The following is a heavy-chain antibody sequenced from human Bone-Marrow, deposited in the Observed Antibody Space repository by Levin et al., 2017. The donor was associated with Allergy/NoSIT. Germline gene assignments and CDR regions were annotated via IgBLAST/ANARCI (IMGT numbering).Heavy chain of an antibody. CDR2: IYSGGST. CDR1: EFTVSNNY. Sequence: GGSLRLSCAASEFTVSNNYMTWVRQAPGKGLEWVSLIYSGGSTHYADSVMGRFTISRDNSKNTLFLQMKSMRVEETAVYYCEGYSSNDHWGKGTVVTVSS. D-gene: IGHD6-19*01. CDR3: EGYSSNDH. V-gene: IGHV3-53*01. J-gene: IGHJ4*02.